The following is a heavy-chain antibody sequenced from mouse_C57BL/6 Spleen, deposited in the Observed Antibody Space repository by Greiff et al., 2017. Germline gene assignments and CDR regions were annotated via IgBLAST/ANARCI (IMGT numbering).Heavy chain of an antibody. J-gene: IGHJ4*01. CDR1: GYTFTSYW. CDR2: IHPNSGST. V-gene: IGHV1-64*01. CDR3: ARVIYDGYDLFAMDY. Sequence: QVQLQQPGAELVKPGASVKLSCKASGYTFTSYWMHWVKQRPGQGLEWIGMIHPNSGSTNYNEKFKSKATLTVDKSSSTAYMQLSSLTSEDSAVYYCARVIYDGYDLFAMDYWGQGTSVTVSS. D-gene: IGHD2-2*01.